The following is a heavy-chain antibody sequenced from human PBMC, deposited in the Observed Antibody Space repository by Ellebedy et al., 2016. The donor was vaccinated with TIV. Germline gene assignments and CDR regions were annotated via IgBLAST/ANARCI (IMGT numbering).Heavy chain of an antibody. CDR1: GGSISSYY. V-gene: IGHV4-59*01. CDR2: IYYSGST. Sequence: GSLRLSXTVSGGSISSYYWSWIRQPPGKGLEWIGYIYYSGSTNYNPSLKSRVTISVDTSKNQFSLKLSSVTAADTAVYYCARDGSVGGFGELLSYWGQGTLVTVSS. D-gene: IGHD3-10*01. CDR3: ARDGSVGGFGELLSY. J-gene: IGHJ4*02.